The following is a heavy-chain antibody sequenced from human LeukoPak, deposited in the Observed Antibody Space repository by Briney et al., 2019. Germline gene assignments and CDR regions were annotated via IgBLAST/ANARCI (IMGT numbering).Heavy chain of an antibody. Sequence: GGTLRLSCAASGFTFSSHGMSWVRRAPGKGLEWVSYISGSSNYIYYADSVKGRFTISRDNAKNSVYLQVNSLRAEDTAVYYCARGEYGSGSYHIDYWGQGTLVTVSS. V-gene: IGHV3-21*01. CDR2: ISGSSNYI. CDR3: ARGEYGSGSYHIDY. J-gene: IGHJ4*02. D-gene: IGHD3-10*01. CDR1: GFTFSSHG.